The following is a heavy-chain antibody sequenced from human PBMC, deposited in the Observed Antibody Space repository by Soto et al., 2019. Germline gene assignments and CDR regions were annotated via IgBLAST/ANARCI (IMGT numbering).Heavy chain of an antibody. J-gene: IGHJ6*02. CDR3: TTGVMGVVVPAAPIIEYYYYGMDV. Sequence: GGSLRLSCAASGFTFSNAWMNWVRQAPGKGLEWVGRIKSKTDGGTTDYAAPVKGRFTISRDDSKNTLYLQMNSLKTEDTAVYYCTTGVMGVVVPAAPIIEYYYYGMDVWGQGTTVTVSS. CDR2: IKSKTDGGTT. CDR1: GFTFSNAW. V-gene: IGHV3-15*07. D-gene: IGHD2-2*01.